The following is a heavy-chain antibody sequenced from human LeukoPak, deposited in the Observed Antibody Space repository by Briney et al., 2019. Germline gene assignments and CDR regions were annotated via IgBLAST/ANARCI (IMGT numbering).Heavy chain of an antibody. V-gene: IGHV1-69*13. D-gene: IGHD6-6*01. CDR3: ARGRYSSSINSMDV. J-gene: IGHJ6*02. Sequence: GASVKVSCKASGGTFSSYTISWVRQAPGQGLEWMGGIIPIFGTANYAQKFQGRVTITADESTSTAYMELSSLSSEDTAVYYCARGRYSSSINSMDVWGQGTTVTVSS. CDR1: GGTFSSYT. CDR2: IIPIFGTA.